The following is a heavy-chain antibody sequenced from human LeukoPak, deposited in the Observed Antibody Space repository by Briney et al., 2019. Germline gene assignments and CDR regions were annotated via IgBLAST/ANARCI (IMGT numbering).Heavy chain of an antibody. Sequence: PGGSLRLSCAASGFTFSSYAMHWVRQAPGKGLEWVAVISYDGSNKYYADSVKGRFTISRDNSKNTLYLQMNSLRAEDTAVYYCARDKVPQQLTHYHYYGMDVWGQGTTVTVSS. V-gene: IGHV3-30*04. D-gene: IGHD6-13*01. CDR2: ISYDGSNK. J-gene: IGHJ6*02. CDR1: GFTFSSYA. CDR3: ARDKVPQQLTHYHYYGMDV.